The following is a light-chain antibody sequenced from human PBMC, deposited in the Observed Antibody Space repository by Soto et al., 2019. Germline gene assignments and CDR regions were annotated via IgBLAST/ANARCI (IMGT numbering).Light chain of an antibody. Sequence: QSVLTQPASVSGSPGQSITISCTGTSRDVGGYNLVSWYQQHPGRIPKLIIYEGSKRPSGVSYRFSASKSGNTASLTISGLQPEDEADYYCCSYAGFSSVGFGSGTKVTVL. CDR2: EGS. CDR3: CSYAGFSSVG. V-gene: IGLV2-23*03. CDR1: SRDVGGYNL. J-gene: IGLJ1*01.